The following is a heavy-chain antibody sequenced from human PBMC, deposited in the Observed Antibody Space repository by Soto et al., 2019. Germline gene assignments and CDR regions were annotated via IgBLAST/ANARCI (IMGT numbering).Heavy chain of an antibody. CDR2: MNPNSGNT. V-gene: IGHV1-8*01. CDR1: GYTFTSYD. D-gene: IGHD5-12*01. CDR3: ARVEMATRKTYWYCDL. J-gene: IGHJ2*01. Sequence: QVQLVQSGAEVKKPGASVKVSCKASGYTFTSYDINWVRQATGQGLEWMGWMNPNSGNTGYAQKFQGRVTMTRNTSISTAYMELSSLRSEDTAVYYCARVEMATRKTYWYCDLWGRGTLVTVSS.